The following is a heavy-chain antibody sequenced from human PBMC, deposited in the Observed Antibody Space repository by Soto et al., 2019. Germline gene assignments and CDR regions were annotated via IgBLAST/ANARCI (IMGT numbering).Heavy chain of an antibody. CDR2: IDWDGDR. CDR3: ARSQGGMLYNSYFDY. CDR1: GFTLDTRGLS. J-gene: IGHJ4*02. Sequence: GSGPTLVNPTQTLTLTCSFSGFTLDTRGLSVSWIRQSPGKPLEWLAVIDWDGDRFYSESLKTRLSISKDTSKNQLVLTMTNMDPADSATYFCARSQGGMLYNSYFDYWGQGTLVTVSS. D-gene: IGHD2-8*01. V-gene: IGHV2-70*13.